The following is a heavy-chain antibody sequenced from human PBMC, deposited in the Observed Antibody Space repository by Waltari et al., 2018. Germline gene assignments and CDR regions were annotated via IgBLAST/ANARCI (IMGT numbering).Heavy chain of an antibody. D-gene: IGHD3-22*01. V-gene: IGHV4-59*08. J-gene: IGHJ4*02. CDR1: GDFLSDVH. CDR3: ARLPTKYYDSIGWGFFDQ. Sequence: HVQLQESGPGLVKPSETLSLTCTVSGDFLSDVHWTWIRQAPGKGLEWIAYLRNTGGTKCTPSLQSRVTISADTSKKQFSLRLTSVTAADTAVYYCARLPTKYYDSIGWGFFDQWGQGILVTVSP. CDR2: LRNTGGT.